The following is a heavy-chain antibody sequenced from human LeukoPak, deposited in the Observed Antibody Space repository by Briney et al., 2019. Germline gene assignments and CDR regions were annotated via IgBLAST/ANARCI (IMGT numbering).Heavy chain of an antibody. CDR1: GFTVSSNY. V-gene: IGHV3-66*02. CDR3: TSSSAVSSWYWAYFDY. Sequence: QPGGSLRLSCAASGFTVSSNYMSWVRQAPGRGLEWVSVIYSGGSTYYADSVKGRFTISRDNSKNTLYLQMNSLRAEDTAVYYCTSSSAVSSWYWAYFDYWGQGTLVTVSS. CDR2: IYSGGST. D-gene: IGHD6-13*01. J-gene: IGHJ4*02.